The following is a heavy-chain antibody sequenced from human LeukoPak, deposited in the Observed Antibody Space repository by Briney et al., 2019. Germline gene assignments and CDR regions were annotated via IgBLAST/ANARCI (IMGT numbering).Heavy chain of an antibody. D-gene: IGHD3-22*01. CDR2: IIPILGIA. Sequence: ASVKVSCKASGGTFSSYAISWVRQAPGQGLEWMGRIIPILGIANYAQKFQGRVTITADKSTSTAYMELSRLRSEDTAVYYCARDHYDSSGYNDYWGQGTLVTVSS. CDR3: ARDHYDSSGYNDY. CDR1: GGTFSSYA. V-gene: IGHV1-69*04. J-gene: IGHJ4*02.